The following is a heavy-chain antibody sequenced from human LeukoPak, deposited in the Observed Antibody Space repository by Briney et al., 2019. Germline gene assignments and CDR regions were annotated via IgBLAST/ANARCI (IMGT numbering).Heavy chain of an antibody. D-gene: IGHD3-16*01. CDR3: ARDPGGEKNWFDP. V-gene: IGHV4-31*02. CDR2: IYYSGST. J-gene: IGHJ5*02. Sequence: LRLSCAASGFTFSDYYMSWIRQAPGKGLEWIGYIYYSGSTYYNPSLKSRVTISVDTSKNQFSLKLSSVTAADTAVYYFARDPGGEKNWFDPWGQGTLVTVSS. CDR1: GFTFSDYY.